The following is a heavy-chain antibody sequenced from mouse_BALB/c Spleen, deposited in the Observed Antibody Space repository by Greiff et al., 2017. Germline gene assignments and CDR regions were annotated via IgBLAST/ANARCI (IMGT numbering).Heavy chain of an antibody. Sequence: VQLKESGPELVKPGASVKMSCKASGYTFTSYVMHWVKQKPGQGLEWIGYINPYNDGTKYNEKFKGKATPTSDKSSSTAYMELSSLTSEDSAVYYCAREDYDGAWFAYWGQGTLVTVSA. CDR3: AREDYDGAWFAY. CDR1: GYTFTSYV. CDR2: INPYNDGT. J-gene: IGHJ3*01. D-gene: IGHD2-4*01. V-gene: IGHV1-14*01.